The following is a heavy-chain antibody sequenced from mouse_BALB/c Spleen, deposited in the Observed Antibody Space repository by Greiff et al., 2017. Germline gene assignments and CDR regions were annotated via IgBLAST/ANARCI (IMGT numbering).Heavy chain of an antibody. CDR1: GYTFTSYW. CDR3: TREVDYYGSSSWFAY. D-gene: IGHD1-1*01. CDR2: IYPGSGST. Sequence: LQQPGSELVRPGASVKLSCKASGYTFTSYWMHWVKQRPGQGLEWIGNIYPGSGSTNYDEKFKSKATLTVDTSSSTAYMQLSSLTSEDSAVYYCTREVDYYGSSSWFAYWGQGTLVTVSA. V-gene: IGHV1S22*01. J-gene: IGHJ3*01.